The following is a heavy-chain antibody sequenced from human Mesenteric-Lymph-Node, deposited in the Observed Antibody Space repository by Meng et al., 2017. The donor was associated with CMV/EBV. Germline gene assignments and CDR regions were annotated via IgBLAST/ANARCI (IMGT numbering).Heavy chain of an antibody. CDR2: IYHSGST. J-gene: IGHJ2*01. CDR3: ARGSWYFDL. V-gene: IGHV4-4*02. Sequence: LPCAVAGGSISSSNWWSWVRQPPGKGLEWIGGIYHSGSTNYNPSLKSRVTISVDKSKSQFSLKLNYVTAADTAVYYCARGSWYFDLWGRGTLVTVSS. CDR1: GGSISSSNW.